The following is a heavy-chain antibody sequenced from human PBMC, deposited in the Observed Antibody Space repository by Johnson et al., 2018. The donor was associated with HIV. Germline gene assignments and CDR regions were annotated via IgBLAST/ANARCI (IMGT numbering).Heavy chain of an antibody. CDR2: IYSGGST. J-gene: IGHJ3*02. CDR1: GFTVSSNY. V-gene: IGHV3-66*01. CDR3: ARGTIIMFRGVIGFDI. D-gene: IGHD3-10*01. Sequence: VQLVESGGGLVQPGGSLRLSFAASGFTVSSNYMSWVRQAPGKGLEWVSVIYSGGSTYYADSVKGRFTISRDNSKNTLYLQMNSLRAEDTAVYYCARGTIIMFRGVIGFDIWGQGTMVTVSS.